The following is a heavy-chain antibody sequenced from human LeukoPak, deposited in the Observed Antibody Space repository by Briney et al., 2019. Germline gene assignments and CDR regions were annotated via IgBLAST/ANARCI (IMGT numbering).Heavy chain of an antibody. Sequence: ASVEVSCKPSGYALTSYGISWVRQAPGQGLEWMGWISAYNGNTNYAQKFQGRVAMTTDRSRTAAFIEVTSLTYDDTAVYYCARGTRASFFDIWGQGTMVTVSS. CDR2: ISAYNGNT. J-gene: IGHJ3*02. V-gene: IGHV1-18*01. CDR3: ARGTRASFFDI. CDR1: GYALTSYG.